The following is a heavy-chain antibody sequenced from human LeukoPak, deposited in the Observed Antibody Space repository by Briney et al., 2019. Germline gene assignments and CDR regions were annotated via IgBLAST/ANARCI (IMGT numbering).Heavy chain of an antibody. CDR3: AKAWWSTSSGGDSFGI. CDR1: GVTLSNSA. J-gene: IGHJ3*02. Sequence: GGSLRLSCAASGVTLSNSAMSWVRQAPGKGLEWVSGFSGPGKTYYADSVKGRFTISRDTSKSTLYLQINSLRAEDTAVYYCAKAWWSTSSGGDSFGIWGQGTMVTVSS. D-gene: IGHD6-6*01. CDR2: FSGPGKT. V-gene: IGHV3-23*01.